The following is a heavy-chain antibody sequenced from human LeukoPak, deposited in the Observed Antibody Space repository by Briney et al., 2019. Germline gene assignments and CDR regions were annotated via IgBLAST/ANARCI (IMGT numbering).Heavy chain of an antibody. Sequence: SGPTLVKPTQTLTLTCTFSGFSLTTSGVGVGWIRQPPGKALEWLALIYWDDDERYSPSLKSRLIITKDTSKNQVVLTMTNMDPVDTATYYCAQWRRNWLDPWGQGTLVTVSS. CDR3: AQWRRNWLDP. V-gene: IGHV2-5*02. J-gene: IGHJ5*02. CDR2: IYWDDDE. CDR1: GFSLTTSGVG. D-gene: IGHD3-3*01.